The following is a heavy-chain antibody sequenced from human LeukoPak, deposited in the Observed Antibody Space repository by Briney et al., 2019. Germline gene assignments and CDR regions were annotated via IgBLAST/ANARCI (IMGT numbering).Heavy chain of an antibody. J-gene: IGHJ4*02. CDR3: ARDPDYYDSSGYLY. D-gene: IGHD3-22*01. V-gene: IGHV3-30-3*01. Sequence: QPGRSLRLSSAASGFTFSSYAMHWVRQAPGKGLEWVAVISYDGSNKYYADSVKGRFTISRDNSKNTLYLQMNSLRAEDTAVYYCARDPDYYDSSGYLYWGQGTLVTVSS. CDR2: ISYDGSNK. CDR1: GFTFSSYA.